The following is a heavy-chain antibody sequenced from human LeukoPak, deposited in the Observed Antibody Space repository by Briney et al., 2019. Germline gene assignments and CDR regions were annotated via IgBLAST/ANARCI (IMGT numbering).Heavy chain of an antibody. Sequence: SGTLSLTCAVSGGSISSSNWWSWVRQPPGKGLEWIGEIYHSGSTNYNPSLKSRVTISVDKSKNQFSLKLSSVTAADTAVYYCARAYYGSGSYSALTDYWGQGTLVTVSS. CDR1: GGSISSSNW. D-gene: IGHD3-10*01. J-gene: IGHJ4*02. V-gene: IGHV4-4*02. CDR2: IYHSGST. CDR3: ARAYYGSGSYSALTDY.